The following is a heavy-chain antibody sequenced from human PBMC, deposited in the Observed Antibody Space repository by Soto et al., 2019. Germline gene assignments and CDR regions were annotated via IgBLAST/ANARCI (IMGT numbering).Heavy chain of an antibody. V-gene: IGHV1-2*02. Sequence: QLHLVQSGAVVKKPGASVTVSCSASGYPVTAYYMHWVRQAPGRGLEWKGGINPDTGAAKYSQTFQGRVPMTRDPSARTVFTVLIGLTSEDTAVFYCARGGGVGVAGSAAFDXWGQGTLVTVSX. CDR1: GYPVTAYY. D-gene: IGHD3-3*01. CDR3: ARGGGVGVAGSAAFDX. CDR2: INPDTGAA. J-gene: IGHJ3*01.